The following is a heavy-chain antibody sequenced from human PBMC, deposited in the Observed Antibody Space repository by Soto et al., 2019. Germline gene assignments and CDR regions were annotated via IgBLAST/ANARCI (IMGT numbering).Heavy chain of an antibody. D-gene: IGHD2-21*02. CDR1: GYTFTSYG. CDR3: ARGGKVVTPRGKFDY. CDR2: ISAYNGNT. V-gene: IGHV1-18*01. Sequence: QVQLVQSGAEVKKPGASVKVSCKASGYTFTSYGISWVRQAPGQGLEWMGWISAYNGNTNYAQKLQGRVNTTTDTYTSTAYMELRRRRSDDTAVYYCARGGKVVTPRGKFDYWGQGTLVTVSS. J-gene: IGHJ4*02.